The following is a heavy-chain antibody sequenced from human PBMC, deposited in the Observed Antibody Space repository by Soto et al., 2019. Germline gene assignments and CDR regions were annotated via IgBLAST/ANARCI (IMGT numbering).Heavy chain of an antibody. D-gene: IGHD2-2*01. CDR1: GGSISSGDYY. V-gene: IGHV4-30-4*01. Sequence: SETLSLTCTVSGGSISSGDYYWSWIRQPPGKGLEWIGYIYYSGSTYYNPSLKSRVTISVDTSKNQFSLKLSSVTAADTAVYYCASLPIYPAINYYYGMDVWGQGTTVTVSS. CDR3: ASLPIYPAINYYYGMDV. CDR2: IYYSGST. J-gene: IGHJ6*02.